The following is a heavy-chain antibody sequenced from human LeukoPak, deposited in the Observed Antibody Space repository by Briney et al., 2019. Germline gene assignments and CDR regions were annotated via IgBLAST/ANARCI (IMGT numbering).Heavy chain of an antibody. CDR1: GGSISSYY. Sequence: SETLSLTCTVSGGSISSYYWSWIRQPAGKGLEWIGRIYTSGSTDYNPSLKSRVTMSVDTSKNQFSLKLSSVTAADTAVYYCARDPDFLTGYGMDVWGQGTTVTVSS. CDR3: ARDPDFLTGYGMDV. V-gene: IGHV4-4*07. J-gene: IGHJ6*02. D-gene: IGHD7-27*01. CDR2: IYTSGST.